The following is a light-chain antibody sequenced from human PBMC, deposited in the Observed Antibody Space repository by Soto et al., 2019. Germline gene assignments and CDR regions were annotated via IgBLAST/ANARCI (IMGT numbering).Light chain of an antibody. V-gene: IGLV1-40*01. CDR2: GNI. CDR1: SSNIGAGYD. CDR3: GAWDESLNGYG. J-gene: IGLJ1*01. Sequence: QSVLTQPPSVSGAPGQRVTISCTGSSSNIGAGYDVHWYQQLPGTAPKLLIYGNINRPSGVPDRFSGSKSGTSASLAINGLQSGDEADYYCGAWDESLNGYGFGTGTKVTVL.